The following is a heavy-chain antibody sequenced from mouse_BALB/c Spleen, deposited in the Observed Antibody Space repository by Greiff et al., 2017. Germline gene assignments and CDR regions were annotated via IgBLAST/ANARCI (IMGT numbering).Heavy chain of an antibody. CDR2: ISDGGSYT. CDR3: ARGRWLLREAWFAY. J-gene: IGHJ3*01. Sequence: EVQRVESGGGLVKPGGSLKLSCAASGFTFSDYYMYWVRQTPEKRLEWVATISDGGSYTYYPDSVKGRFTISRDNAKNNLYLQMSSLKSEDTAMYYCARGRWLLREAWFAYWGQGTLVTVSA. D-gene: IGHD2-3*01. V-gene: IGHV5-4*02. CDR1: GFTFSDYY.